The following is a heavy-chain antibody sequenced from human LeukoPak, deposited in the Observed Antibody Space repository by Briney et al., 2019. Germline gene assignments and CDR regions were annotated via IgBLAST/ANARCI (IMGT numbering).Heavy chain of an antibody. J-gene: IGHJ6*03. V-gene: IGHV1-46*01. D-gene: IGHD6-13*01. CDR2: INPSGGST. Sequence: ASVKVSCKASGYTFTGYYMHWVRQAPGQGLEWMGIINPSGGSTSYAQKFQGRVTMTRDTSTSTVYMELSSLRSEDTAVYYCARDGSAHSSSWASMDVWGKGTTVTVSS. CDR3: ARDGSAHSSSWASMDV. CDR1: GYTFTGYY.